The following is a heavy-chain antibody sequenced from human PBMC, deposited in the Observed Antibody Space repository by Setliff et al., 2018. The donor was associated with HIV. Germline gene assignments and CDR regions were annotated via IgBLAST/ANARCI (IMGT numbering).Heavy chain of an antibody. D-gene: IGHD1-20*01. Sequence: ASVKVSCKASGGIVSINWVRQAPGQRLEWMGGIIPILGIPNYAQKFQGRVTITADKSTTTVYMELSSLGSEDTAVYYCARGQTTNNIKAEAFDIWGQGTLGTVSS. J-gene: IGHJ3*02. V-gene: IGHV1-69*10. CDR3: ARGQTTNNIKAEAFDI. CDR1: GGIVS. CDR2: IIPILGIP.